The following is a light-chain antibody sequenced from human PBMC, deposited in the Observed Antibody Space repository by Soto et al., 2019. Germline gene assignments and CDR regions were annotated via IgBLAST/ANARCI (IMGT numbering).Light chain of an antibody. CDR1: SSVFCGYYF. CDR2: YFS. CDR3: NSYTSSNTVG. Sequence: QSVLTQPASVSGSPGQSITISCTGTSSVFCGYYFVSWYHQHPGKAPKLMIYYFSNRLSGVSNRFSGSKSGNTASLTISGLQTEDEADYYCNSYTSSNTVGFGGGTKVTVL. J-gene: IGLJ2*01. V-gene: IGLV2-14*01.